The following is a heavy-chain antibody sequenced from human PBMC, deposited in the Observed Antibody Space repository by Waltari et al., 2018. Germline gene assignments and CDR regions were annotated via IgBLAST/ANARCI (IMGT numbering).Heavy chain of an antibody. CDR3: TSHNSHYYYYMDV. CDR1: GYTFPGYY. J-gene: IGHJ6*03. CDR2: INPNSGGT. D-gene: IGHD1-20*01. Sequence: QVQLVQSGAEVTKPGASVKVSCKASGYTFPGYYLHWVRQAPGQGLEWMGWINPNSGGTNYAQKFQGRVTMTRDTSISTAYMELSRLRSDDTAVYYCTSHNSHYYYYMDVWGKGTTVTVSS. V-gene: IGHV1-2*02.